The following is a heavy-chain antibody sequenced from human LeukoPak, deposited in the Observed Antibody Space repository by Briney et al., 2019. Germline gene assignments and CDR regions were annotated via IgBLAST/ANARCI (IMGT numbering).Heavy chain of an antibody. CDR2: TFYSGSS. J-gene: IGHJ5*02. Sequence: SETLSLTCTVSGDSISSSSYYWDWIRQPPGKGLEWIGSTFYSGSSYYNPSLKSRVTISVDTSKNQFSLKLSSVTAADTAVYYCARGVGSVIGWRRYNWFDPWGQGTLVTVSS. D-gene: IGHD3-16*02. V-gene: IGHV4-39*07. CDR3: ARGVGSVIGWRRYNWFDP. CDR1: GDSISSSSYY.